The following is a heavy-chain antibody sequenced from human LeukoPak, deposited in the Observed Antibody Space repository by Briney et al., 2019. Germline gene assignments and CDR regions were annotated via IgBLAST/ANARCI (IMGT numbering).Heavy chain of an antibody. V-gene: IGHV3-23*01. CDR2: INGSGGST. CDR3: AKRIQSAMATGY. Sequence: GGSLRLSCTASGFTFSSYAMSWVRQAPGKGLEWVSDINGSGGSTYYADSVKGRFTISRDNSKNTLYLQMNSLRAEDTAVYYCAKRIQSAMATGYWGQGTLVTVSS. J-gene: IGHJ4*02. CDR1: GFTFSSYA. D-gene: IGHD5-18*01.